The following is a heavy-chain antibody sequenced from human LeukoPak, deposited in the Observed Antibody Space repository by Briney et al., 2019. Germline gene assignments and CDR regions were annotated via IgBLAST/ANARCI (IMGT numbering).Heavy chain of an antibody. Sequence: GGSLRLSCQASGFTFRNYAMNWVRQAPGKGLEWVSAISGSGGSTYYADSVKGRFTVSRDNSKNTLYVQMNSLRVEDTAEYYCARGSLGSVWGSYCDYWGQGTLVTVSS. J-gene: IGHJ4*02. CDR3: ARGSLGSVWGSYCDY. CDR1: GFTFRNYA. V-gene: IGHV3-23*01. CDR2: ISGSGGST. D-gene: IGHD3-16*01.